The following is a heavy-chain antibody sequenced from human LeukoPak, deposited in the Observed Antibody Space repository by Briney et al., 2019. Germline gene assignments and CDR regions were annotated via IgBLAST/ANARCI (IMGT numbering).Heavy chain of an antibody. CDR3: ARDDYGSGSPGGY. J-gene: IGHJ4*02. Sequence: ASVKVSCKASGYTFTSYGISWVRQAPGQGLEWMGWISAYNGNTNYAQKLQGRVTMTTDTSTSTVYMELSSLRSEDTAVYYCARDDYGSGSPGGYWGQGTLVTVSS. CDR2: ISAYNGNT. D-gene: IGHD3-10*01. V-gene: IGHV1-18*01. CDR1: GYTFTSYG.